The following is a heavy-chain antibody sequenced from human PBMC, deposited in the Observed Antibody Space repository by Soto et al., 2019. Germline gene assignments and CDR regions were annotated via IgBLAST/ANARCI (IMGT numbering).Heavy chain of an antibody. CDR1: GGSFRGYD. D-gene: IGHD3-3*01. CDR3: ARQSVPYYSRHFGVAERKISGMDV. Sequence: ASETLSLTCAVYGGSFRGYDWSWIRQPPGKGLEGIGEINHSGSTNYNPSLQSPVTISVITSKHHFSLQLSSVSAAAAVVYYWARQSVPYYSRHFGVAERKISGMDVWGQETTVTVSS. J-gene: IGHJ6*01. CDR2: INHSGST. V-gene: IGHV4-34*01.